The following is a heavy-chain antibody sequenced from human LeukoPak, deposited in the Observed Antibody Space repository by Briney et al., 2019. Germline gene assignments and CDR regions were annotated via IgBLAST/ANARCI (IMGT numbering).Heavy chain of an antibody. CDR1: GFTFSDYY. V-gene: IGHV3-11*01. Sequence: PGGSLRLSCAASGFTFSDYYMSWIRQAPGKGLERVSYISSSGSTIYYADSVKGRFTISRDNAKNSLYLQMNSLRAEDTAVYYCARAHYSSGWPFDYWGQGTLVTVSS. D-gene: IGHD6-19*01. CDR2: ISSSGSTI. J-gene: IGHJ4*02. CDR3: ARAHYSSGWPFDY.